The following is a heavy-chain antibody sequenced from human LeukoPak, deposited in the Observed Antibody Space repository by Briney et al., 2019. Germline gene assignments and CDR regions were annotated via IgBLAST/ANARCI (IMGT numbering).Heavy chain of an antibody. J-gene: IGHJ4*02. CDR1: GFTFSSYE. V-gene: IGHV3-48*03. CDR2: ISSSGSTI. D-gene: IGHD3-10*01. Sequence: GVLRPSCAASGFTFSSYEKNWVRPAPGKGLEWVSYISSSGSTIYYAVSVKGRFTISRDNAKNSLYLQMNSLRAEDTAVYYCARDSLWFGEYSVSYWGQGTLVTVSS. CDR3: ARDSLWFGEYSVSY.